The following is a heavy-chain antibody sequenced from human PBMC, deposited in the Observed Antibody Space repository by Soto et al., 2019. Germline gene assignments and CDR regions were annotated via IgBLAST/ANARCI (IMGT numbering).Heavy chain of an antibody. D-gene: IGHD2-2*01. CDR2: IYPGDSDT. V-gene: IGHV5-51*01. Sequence: LVESLKISCNGSGYSFTSYWIGWVRQMPWKGLEWMGIIYPGDSDTRYSPSFQGQVTISADKSISTAYLQWSSLKASDTAMYYCARQYCSSTSCPAYGMDVWGQGTTVTVSS. CDR3: ARQYCSSTSCPAYGMDV. J-gene: IGHJ6*02. CDR1: GYSFTSYW.